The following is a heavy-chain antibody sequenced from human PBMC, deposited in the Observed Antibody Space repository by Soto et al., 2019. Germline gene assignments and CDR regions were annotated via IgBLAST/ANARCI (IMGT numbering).Heavy chain of an antibody. D-gene: IGHD6-6*01. CDR2: MSAYSGNT. CDR3: ARTAPYSSSRGAFDI. CDR1: GYTFTSYG. V-gene: IGHV1-8*02. Sequence: ASVKVSCKASGYTFTSYGISWVRQAPGQGLEWMGWMSAYSGNTSYAQKFQGRVTMTRNTSISTAYMELSSLRSEDTAVYYCARTAPYSSSRGAFDIWGQGTMVTVSS. J-gene: IGHJ3*02.